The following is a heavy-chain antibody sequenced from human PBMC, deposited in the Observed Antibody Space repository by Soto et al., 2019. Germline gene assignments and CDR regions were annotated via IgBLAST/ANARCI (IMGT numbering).Heavy chain of an antibody. D-gene: IGHD6-19*01. CDR3: VKGRGIAVAGNGWFDP. J-gene: IGHJ5*02. CDR1: GFTFSSYA. CDR2: ISSNGGST. Sequence: GGTLRLSCSASGFTFSSYAMHWVRQAPGKGLEYVSAISSNGGSTYYADSVKGRFTISRDNSKNTLYLQMSSLRAEDTAVYYCVKGRGIAVAGNGWFDPWGQGTLVTVSS. V-gene: IGHV3-64D*06.